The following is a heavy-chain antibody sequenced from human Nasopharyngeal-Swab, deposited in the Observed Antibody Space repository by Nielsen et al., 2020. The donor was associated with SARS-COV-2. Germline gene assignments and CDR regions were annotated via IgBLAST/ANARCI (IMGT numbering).Heavy chain of an antibody. J-gene: IGHJ5*02. V-gene: IGHV3-23*03. CDR3: TRENLGIFASGNWLDP. CDR1: GFTFSSYA. CDR2: IYSGGSST. Sequence: GESLKISCAASGFTFSSYAMSWVRQAPGKGLEWVSVIYSGGSSTYYADSVKGRFTISRDNSKNTLYLQMNSLRAEDTAMYFCTRENLGIFASGNWLDPWGQGTLVTVSS. D-gene: IGHD3-16*01.